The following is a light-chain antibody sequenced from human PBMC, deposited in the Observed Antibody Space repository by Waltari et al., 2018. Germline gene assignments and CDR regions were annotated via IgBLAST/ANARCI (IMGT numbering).Light chain of an antibody. V-gene: IGKV1-27*01. Sequence: DIKMTKPPSSMSASIGDRVTIPCWASKVINTYLAWFQQKPGEFPTLLISDAFTIQSGIPSRFSGSGSGTDFTLTISSLQPEDVGTYFCQEYSSALWTFGQGTKVEVQ. CDR2: DAF. CDR1: KVINTY. CDR3: QEYSSALWT. J-gene: IGKJ1*01.